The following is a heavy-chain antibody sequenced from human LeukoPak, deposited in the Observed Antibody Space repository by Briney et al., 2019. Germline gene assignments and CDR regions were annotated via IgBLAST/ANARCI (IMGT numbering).Heavy chain of an antibody. CDR1: GFTFSSYW. CDR2: IKQDGSEK. Sequence: QAGGSLRLSCAASGFTFSSYWMSWVRQAPGKGLEWVANIKQDGSEKYYVDSVKGRFTISRDNAKNSLYLQMNSLRVEDTAVYYCASSRGRNDVDVFDIWGQGTMVTVSS. J-gene: IGHJ3*02. D-gene: IGHD3-10*01. CDR3: ASSRGRNDVDVFDI. V-gene: IGHV3-7*01.